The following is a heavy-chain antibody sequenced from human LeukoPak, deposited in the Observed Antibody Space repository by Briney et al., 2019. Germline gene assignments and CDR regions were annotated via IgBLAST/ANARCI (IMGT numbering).Heavy chain of an antibody. CDR2: INHSGST. D-gene: IGHD2-15*01. CDR1: GGSFSGYY. V-gene: IGHV4-34*01. J-gene: IGHJ5*02. Sequence: SETLSLTCAVYGGSFSGYYWSWIRQPPGKGLEWIGEINHSGSTNYNPSLKSRVTISVDTSKNQFSLKLSSVTAADTAVYYCARVSPYLGYRSGGNCYRNPSGNWFDPWGQGTLVTVSS. CDR3: ARVSPYLGYRSGGNCYRNPSGNWFDP.